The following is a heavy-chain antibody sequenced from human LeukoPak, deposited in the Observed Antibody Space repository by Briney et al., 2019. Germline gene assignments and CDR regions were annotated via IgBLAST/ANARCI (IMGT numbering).Heavy chain of an antibody. J-gene: IGHJ3*02. CDR2: IYTSGST. CDR1: GGSISSSSYY. Sequence: SETLSLTCTVSGGSISSSSYYWSWVRQPAGKGLEWIGRIYTSGSTNYNPSLKSRVTMSVDTSKNQFSLKLSSVTAADTAVYYCARDLGYDFWSGYSAFDIWGQGTMVTVSS. D-gene: IGHD3-3*01. CDR3: ARDLGYDFWSGYSAFDI. V-gene: IGHV4-61*02.